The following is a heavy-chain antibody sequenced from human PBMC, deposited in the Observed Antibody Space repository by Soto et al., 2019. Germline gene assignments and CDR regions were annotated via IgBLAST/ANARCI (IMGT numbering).Heavy chain of an antibody. CDR1: GGSFGGYC. D-gene: IGHD6-13*01. Sequence: SETLSLTCAVYGGSFGGYCWSWIRQPPGKGLEWIGEINYSGSTNYNPSLKSRVTISVDTSKNQLSLKLSSVTAADTAVYYCASSNIAAAGFYYYGVDVWGQGTTVTVSS. CDR2: INYSGST. V-gene: IGHV4-34*01. J-gene: IGHJ6*02. CDR3: ASSNIAAAGFYYYGVDV.